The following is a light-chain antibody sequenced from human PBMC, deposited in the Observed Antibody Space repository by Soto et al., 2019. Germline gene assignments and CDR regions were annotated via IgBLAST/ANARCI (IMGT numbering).Light chain of an antibody. J-gene: IGKJ1*01. Sequence: AIQMTQSPSSLSAFIGDRVTITCRASQGIRNDLGWYQQKPGKAPTLLIYGASTLHSGVPSRFSGSGSGTYFTLTISRLRPEDFATYYCLQDYDYPWTFGQGTKVEVK. CDR3: LQDYDYPWT. V-gene: IGKV1-6*01. CDR1: QGIRND. CDR2: GAS.